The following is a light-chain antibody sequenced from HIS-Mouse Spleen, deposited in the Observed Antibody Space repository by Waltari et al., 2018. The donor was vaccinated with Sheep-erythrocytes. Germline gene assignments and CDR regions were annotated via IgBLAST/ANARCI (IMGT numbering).Light chain of an antibody. CDR1: SSDVGGYNY. J-gene: IGLJ2*01. V-gene: IGLV2-8*01. CDR2: EVS. Sequence: QSALTQPPSASGSPGQSVTISCTGTSSDVGGYNYVSWYQPHPGKAPNRMIYEVSKRPSGVPDRFSGSKSGNTASLTVSGLQAEDEADYYCSSYAGSNNLVFGGGTKLTVL. CDR3: SSYAGSNNLV.